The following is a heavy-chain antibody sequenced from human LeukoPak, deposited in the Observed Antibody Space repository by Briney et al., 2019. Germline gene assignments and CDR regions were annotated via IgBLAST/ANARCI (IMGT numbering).Heavy chain of an antibody. V-gene: IGHV5-51*01. CDR1: GYSFTSHW. CDR3: ARPNITSYYDSRGYDAFDV. CDR2: IYPGDSDT. Sequence: GESLRISCKGSGYSFTSHWIGWVRQMPGKGLEWMGIIYPGDSDTRYSPSFQGQVTISADKSVNTAYLQWSSLKASDTAMYYCARPNITSYYDSRGYDAFDVWGQGTMVTVYS. J-gene: IGHJ3*01. D-gene: IGHD3-22*01.